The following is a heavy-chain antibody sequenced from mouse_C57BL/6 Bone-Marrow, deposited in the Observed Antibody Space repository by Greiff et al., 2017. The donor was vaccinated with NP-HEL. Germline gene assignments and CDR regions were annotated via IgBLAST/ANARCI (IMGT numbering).Heavy chain of an antibody. D-gene: IGHD2-12*01. Sequence: EVQGVESGGGLVKPGGSLKLSCAASGFTFSDYGMHWVRQAPEKGLEGVAYISSGSSTIYFADTVKGRFTISRDNAKNTLFLQMTSLRSEDTAMYYCARRYRGLYYYAMDYWGQGTSVTVSS. V-gene: IGHV5-17*01. CDR1: GFTFSDYG. CDR3: ARRYRGLYYYAMDY. CDR2: ISSGSSTI. J-gene: IGHJ4*01.